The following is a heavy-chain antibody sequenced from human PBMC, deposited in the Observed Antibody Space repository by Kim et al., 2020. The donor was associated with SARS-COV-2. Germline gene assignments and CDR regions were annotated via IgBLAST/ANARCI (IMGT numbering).Heavy chain of an antibody. V-gene: IGHV4-34*01. CDR3: ARRRAGRWLQSATGGLDY. Sequence: SETLSLTCAVYGGSFSGYYWSWIRQPPGKGLEWIGEINHSGSTNYNPSLKSRVTISVDTSKNQFSLKLSSVTAADTAVYYCARRRAGRWLQSATGGLDYWGQGTLVTVSS. CDR1: GGSFSGYY. CDR2: INHSGST. J-gene: IGHJ4*02. D-gene: IGHD5-12*01.